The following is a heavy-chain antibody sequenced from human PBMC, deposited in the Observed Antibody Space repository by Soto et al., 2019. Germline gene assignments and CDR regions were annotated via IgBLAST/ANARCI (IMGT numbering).Heavy chain of an antibody. CDR2: ISGSGGST. Sequence: EVQLLESGGGLVQPGGSLRLSCAASGFTFSSYAMSWVRQAPGKGLEWVSAISGSGGSTYYADSVKGQFTISRDNSKNTLYLQMNSLRAEDTAVYYCATSRGYYYDSSGFDWFDPWGQGTLVTVSS. J-gene: IGHJ5*02. CDR3: ATSRGYYYDSSGFDWFDP. CDR1: GFTFSSYA. V-gene: IGHV3-23*01. D-gene: IGHD3-22*01.